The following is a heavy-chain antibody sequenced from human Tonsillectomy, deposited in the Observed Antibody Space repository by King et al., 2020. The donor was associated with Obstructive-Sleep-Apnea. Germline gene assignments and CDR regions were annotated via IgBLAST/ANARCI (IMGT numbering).Heavy chain of an antibody. J-gene: IGHJ6*02. D-gene: IGHD3-22*01. CDR3: ARYYSDSSLPYFYYGMDV. V-gene: IGHV3-48*04. Sequence: VQLVESGGGLVQPGGSLRLSCAASGFTFSYYSMNWVRQVPGKGLEWVSYIYSSSTIYYADSVKGRFTISRDNARNSLYLQMNSLRAEDTAVYYCARYYSDSSLPYFYYGMDVWGQGTTVIVSS. CDR2: IYSSSTI. CDR1: GFTFSYYS.